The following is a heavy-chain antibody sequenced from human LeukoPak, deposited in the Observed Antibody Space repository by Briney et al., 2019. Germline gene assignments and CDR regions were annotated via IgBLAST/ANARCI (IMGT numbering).Heavy chain of an antibody. Sequence: PGGSLRLSCAASEFTFSSYDMNWVRQAPGKGLEWVSAISGSGGSTYYADSVKGRFTISRDNSKNTLYLQMNSLRAEDTAVYYCAGNSGDYVYWFDPWGQGTLVTVSS. CDR2: ISGSGGST. J-gene: IGHJ5*02. CDR3: AGNSGDYVYWFDP. CDR1: EFTFSSYD. D-gene: IGHD4-17*01. V-gene: IGHV3-23*01.